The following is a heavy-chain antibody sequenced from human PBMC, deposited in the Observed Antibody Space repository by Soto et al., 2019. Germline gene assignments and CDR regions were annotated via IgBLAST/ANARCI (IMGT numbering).Heavy chain of an antibody. V-gene: IGHV4-34*01. Sequence: SETLSLTCAVYGGSFSGYYWSWIRQPPGKGLEWIGEINHSGSTNYNPSLKSRVTISVDTSKNQFSLKLSSVTAADTAVYYCARGYYYGSGSQINYYYGMDVWGQGTTVTVSS. CDR1: GGSFSGYY. CDR3: ARGYYYGSGSQINYYYGMDV. J-gene: IGHJ6*02. D-gene: IGHD3-10*01. CDR2: INHSGST.